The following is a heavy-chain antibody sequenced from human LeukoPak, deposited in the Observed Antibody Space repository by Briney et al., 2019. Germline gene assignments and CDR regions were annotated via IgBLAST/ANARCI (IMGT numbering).Heavy chain of an antibody. D-gene: IGHD2-21*02. Sequence: SVKVSCKASGGTFSSYAISWVRQAPGQGLEWMGGIIPIFGTANYAQKFQGRVTITTDESTSTAYMELSSLRSEDTAVYYCARGCGGDCPNAEYFQHWGQGTLVTVSS. CDR3: ARGCGGDCPNAEYFQH. CDR1: GGTFSSYA. J-gene: IGHJ1*01. V-gene: IGHV1-69*05. CDR2: IIPIFGTA.